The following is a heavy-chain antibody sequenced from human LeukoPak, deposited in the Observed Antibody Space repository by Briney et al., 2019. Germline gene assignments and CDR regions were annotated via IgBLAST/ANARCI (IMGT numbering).Heavy chain of an antibody. V-gene: IGHV4-31*03. CDR1: GGAISSGGHY. CDR3: ARGTLRLFDS. CDR2: IYYSGSA. J-gene: IGHJ4*02. Sequence: SQTLSLTCTVSGGAISSGGHYWSWIRQHPAKGLEWIGYIYYSGSAYYNPSLESRVTISIDTSKNQFSLKLTSVTAADTAVYFCARGTLRLFDSWGQGTLVTVSS. D-gene: IGHD5/OR15-5a*01.